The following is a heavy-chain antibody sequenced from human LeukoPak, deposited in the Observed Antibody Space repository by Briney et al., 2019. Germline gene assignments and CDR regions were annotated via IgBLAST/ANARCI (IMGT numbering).Heavy chain of an antibody. CDR3: ARGYGGDLTDRIYYFDY. Sequence: SVKVSCKAPGGTFSSYAISWVRQAPGQGLEWMGGIIPIFGTANYAQKFQGRVTITADESTSTAYMELSSLRSEDTAVYYCARGYGGDLTDRIYYFDYWGQGTLVTVSS. J-gene: IGHJ4*02. CDR2: IIPIFGTA. V-gene: IGHV1-69*13. CDR1: GGTFSSYA. D-gene: IGHD2-21*02.